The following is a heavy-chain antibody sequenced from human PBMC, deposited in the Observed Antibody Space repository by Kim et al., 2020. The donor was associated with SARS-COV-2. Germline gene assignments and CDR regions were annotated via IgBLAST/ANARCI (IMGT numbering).Heavy chain of an antibody. CDR3: ARVAAS. J-gene: IGHJ5*02. D-gene: IGHD2-15*01. CDR2: ISTDGTTT. CDR1: GFTFGHYW. Sequence: GGSLRLSCATSGFTFGHYWMYWARHAPGRGLVWVSRISTDGTTTYYADSVRGRFTASRDNAKNTVYLQMNSLRIEDTAVYYCARVAASWGQGTLVTVSS. V-gene: IGHV3-74*01.